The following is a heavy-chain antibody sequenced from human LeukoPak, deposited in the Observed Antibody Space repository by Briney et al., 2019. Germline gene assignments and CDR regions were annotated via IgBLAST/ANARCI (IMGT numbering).Heavy chain of an antibody. CDR1: GGSISSSSDY. Sequence: SEALSLTCTVSGGSISSSSDYWGWIRQPPGKGLEWIGSIHYSGSIYYNPSLKSRVTISVDTSKNQFSLKLSSLTAADTALYYCATPYSNYAGYFNYWGQGTLVTVSS. V-gene: IGHV4-39*01. J-gene: IGHJ4*02. CDR3: ATPYSNYAGYFNY. D-gene: IGHD4-11*01. CDR2: IHYSGSI.